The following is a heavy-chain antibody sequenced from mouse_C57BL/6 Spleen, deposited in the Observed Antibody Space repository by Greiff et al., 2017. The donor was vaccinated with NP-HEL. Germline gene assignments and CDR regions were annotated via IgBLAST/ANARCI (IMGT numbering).Heavy chain of an antibody. CDR2: ISDGGSYT. J-gene: IGHJ2*01. Sequence: DVMLVESGGGLVKPGGSLKLSCAASGFTFSSYAMSWVRQTPEKRLEWVATISDGGSYTYYPDNVKGRFTISRDNAKNNLYLQMSHLKSEDTAMYYCARQAGYYLYYFDYWGQGTTLTVSS. CDR3: ARQAGYYLYYFDY. V-gene: IGHV5-4*03. D-gene: IGHD2-3*01. CDR1: GFTFSSYA.